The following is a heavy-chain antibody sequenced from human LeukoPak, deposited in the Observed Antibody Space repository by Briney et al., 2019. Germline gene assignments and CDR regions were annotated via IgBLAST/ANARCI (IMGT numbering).Heavy chain of an antibody. V-gene: IGHV4-59*01. D-gene: IGHD5-24*01. CDR2: IYYSGST. J-gene: IGHJ4*02. CDR1: GGSISSYY. CDR3: ARTARMATPPGYYFDY. Sequence: PSETLSLTCTVSGGSISSYYWSWIRQPPGKGLEWIGYIYYSGSTNYNPSLKSRVTISVDTSKNQFSLKLSSVTAADTAVYYCARTARMATPPGYYFDYWGQGTLVTVSS.